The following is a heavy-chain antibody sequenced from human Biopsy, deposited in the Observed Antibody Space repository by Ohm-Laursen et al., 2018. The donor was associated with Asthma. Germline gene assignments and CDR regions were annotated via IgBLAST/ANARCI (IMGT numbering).Heavy chain of an antibody. CDR1: GGTFNTYV. CDR2: SNSVFGTT. V-gene: IGHV1-69*01. J-gene: IGHJ4*02. D-gene: IGHD2-2*01. Sequence: SSVKVSCKSLGGTFNTYVIGWVRQAPGQGLGWMGGSNSVFGTTTYPQKFQDRVTITADDSASTVYMELSSLRSEDTAVYYCARKAGSCISRTCYSLDFWGQGTLVTVSS. CDR3: ARKAGSCISRTCYSLDF.